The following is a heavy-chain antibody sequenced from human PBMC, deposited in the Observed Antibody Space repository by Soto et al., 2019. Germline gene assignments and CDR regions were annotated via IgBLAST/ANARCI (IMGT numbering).Heavy chain of an antibody. CDR2: SSPRGDTI. Sequence: GGSLRLSCVASGFSLANYPMNWVRQTPGKGLEWISYSSPRGDTIYYADSVEGRFTISRGNARNSLSLHMSSLRDEDSALYYCAKGPHTNVGWPYYFESWGQGVPVTVS. CDR1: GFSLANYP. CDR3: AKGPHTNVGWPYYFES. V-gene: IGHV3-48*02. J-gene: IGHJ4*02. D-gene: IGHD6-19*01.